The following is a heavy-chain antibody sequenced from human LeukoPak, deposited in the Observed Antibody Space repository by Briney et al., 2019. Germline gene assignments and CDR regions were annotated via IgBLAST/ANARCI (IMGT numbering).Heavy chain of an antibody. Sequence: GRSLRLSCTASGFTFGDYAMSWFRQAPGKGLEWVGFIRSKAYGGTTEYAASVKGRFTISRDDSKSIAYLQMNSLKTEDTAVYYCTRAPYSSGWYYFDYWGQGTLVTVSS. CDR1: GFTFGDYA. D-gene: IGHD6-19*01. J-gene: IGHJ4*02. CDR2: IRSKAYGGTT. CDR3: TRAPYSSGWYYFDY. V-gene: IGHV3-49*03.